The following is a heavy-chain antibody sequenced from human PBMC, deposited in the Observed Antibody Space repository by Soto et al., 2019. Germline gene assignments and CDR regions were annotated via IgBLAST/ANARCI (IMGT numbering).Heavy chain of an antibody. Sequence: GGSLRLSCAASGFNFGSYPISWVRQAPGKGPEWVSSIGGGGNTYYADSVKGRFTITRDNSKNIVFLQMNTLRADDAAVYYCANPRNTGSNPLNLDFDSWGQGT. J-gene: IGHJ4*02. D-gene: IGHD1-26*01. CDR3: ANPRNTGSNPLNLDFDS. V-gene: IGHV3-23*01. CDR2: IGGGGNT. CDR1: GFNFGSYP.